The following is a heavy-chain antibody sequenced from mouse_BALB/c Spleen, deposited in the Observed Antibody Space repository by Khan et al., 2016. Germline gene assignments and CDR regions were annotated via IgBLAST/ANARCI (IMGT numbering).Heavy chain of an antibody. CDR1: GFTFNTNA. Sequence: EVELVESGGGLVQPRGSLKLSCAASGFTFNTNAMNWVRQAPGKGLEWVSRIRSKSSNYATYYADSVKDRITISRDDSQSMLYLQMKNLKTEDTAMYYCVRDTPFAYWGQGTLVTVSA. CDR3: VRDTPFAY. V-gene: IGHV10S3*01. J-gene: IGHJ3*01. CDR2: IRSKSSNYAT.